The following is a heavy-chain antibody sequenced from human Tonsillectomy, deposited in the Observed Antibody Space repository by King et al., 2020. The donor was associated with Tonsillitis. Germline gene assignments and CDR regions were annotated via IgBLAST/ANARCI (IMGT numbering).Heavy chain of an antibody. CDR2: IRAYNGNT. D-gene: IGHD5-12*01. V-gene: IGHV1-18*04. CDR3: ARVGVYSGYGYNTHDAFDI. Sequence: QLVQSGAEVKKPGASVKVSCKASGYTFSSYGISWVRQAPGQGLEWMGWIRAYNGNTNYAQKLQGRVTMTTDTSTSTAYMELRSLRSDDTAVYYCARVGVYSGYGYNTHDAFDIWGQGTMVTVSS. CDR1: GYTFSSYG. J-gene: IGHJ3*02.